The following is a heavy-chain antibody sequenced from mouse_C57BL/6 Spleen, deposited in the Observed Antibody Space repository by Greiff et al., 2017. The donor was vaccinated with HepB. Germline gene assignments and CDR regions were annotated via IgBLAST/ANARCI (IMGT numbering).Heavy chain of an antibody. CDR1: GYTFTDYE. J-gene: IGHJ3*01. CDR3: TTYDGYSRFAY. Sequence: QVQLQQSGAELVRPGASVTLSCKASGYTFTDYEMHWVKQTPVHGLEWIGAIDPETGGTAYNQKFKGKAILTADKSSSTAYMELRSLTSEDSAVYYCTTYDGYSRFAYWGQGTLVTVSA. V-gene: IGHV1-15*01. CDR2: IDPETGGT. D-gene: IGHD2-3*01.